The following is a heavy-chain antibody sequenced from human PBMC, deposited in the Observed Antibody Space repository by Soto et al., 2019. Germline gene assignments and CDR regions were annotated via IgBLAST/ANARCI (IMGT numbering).Heavy chain of an antibody. V-gene: IGHV3-30-3*01. CDR3: ARGTTTSAFSAMDV. J-gene: IGHJ6*02. D-gene: IGHD1-1*01. Sequence: QVQLVESGGGVVQPGRSLRLSCAASGFTFSYHALNWVRQAPGKGLEWVAVISYDGDNKYIAESVKGRFTISRDNSKNTVSLQMNSLRPEDTAMYFCARGTTTSAFSAMDVWGQGATVTGSS. CDR1: GFTFSYHA. CDR2: ISYDGDNK.